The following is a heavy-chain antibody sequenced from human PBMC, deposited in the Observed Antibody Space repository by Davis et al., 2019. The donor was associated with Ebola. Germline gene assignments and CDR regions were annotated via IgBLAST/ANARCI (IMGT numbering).Heavy chain of an antibody. CDR2: ISWNSGSI. J-gene: IGHJ4*02. CDR1: GFTFDDYA. Sequence: SLKISCAASGFTFDDYAMHWVRQAPGKGLEWVSGISWNSGSIGYADSVKGRFTISRDNAKNSLYLQMNSLRAEDTALYYCATRESNDYGAPIGYWGQGTLVTVSS. V-gene: IGHV3-9*01. CDR3: ATRESNDYGAPIGY. D-gene: IGHD4-17*01.